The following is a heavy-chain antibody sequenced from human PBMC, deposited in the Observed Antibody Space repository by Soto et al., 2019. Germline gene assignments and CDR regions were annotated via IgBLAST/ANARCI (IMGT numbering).Heavy chain of an antibody. D-gene: IGHD4-4*01. CDR3: ARELQGLYYFDY. J-gene: IGHJ4*02. CDR2: INGGNGNT. V-gene: IGHV1-3*05. CDR1: EYTFTSYT. Sequence: QVQVLQSGAEEKKPGASVKVSCKASEYTFTSYTMHWVRQAPGQRLEWMGWINGGNGNTKYSQKFQGRVTITRDTSASTAYMELSSLRSDDTAVYYCARELQGLYYFDYWGQGTLVTVSS.